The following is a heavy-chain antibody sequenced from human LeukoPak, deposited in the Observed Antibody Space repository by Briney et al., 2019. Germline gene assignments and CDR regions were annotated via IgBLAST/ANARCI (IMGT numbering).Heavy chain of an antibody. CDR3: ARRSGGRAFDI. D-gene: IGHD2-15*01. J-gene: IGHJ3*02. CDR2: IYTNGDT. V-gene: IGHV4-61*02. CDR1: GGSISSGSYY. Sequence: TSETLSLTCSVSGGSISSGSYYWSWIRQPAGKGLEWIGRIYTNGDTNYNPSLRSRVTMSVDTSKNQFSLKLSSVTAADTAVYYCARRSGGRAFDIWGQGTMVTVSS.